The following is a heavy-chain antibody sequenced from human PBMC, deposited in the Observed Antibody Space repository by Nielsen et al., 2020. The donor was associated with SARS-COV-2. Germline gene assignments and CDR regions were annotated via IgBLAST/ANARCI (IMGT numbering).Heavy chain of an antibody. Sequence: ASVKVSCKASGYTFTSYAMHWVRQAPGQRLEWMGWINAGNGNTKYSQKFQGRVTITRDTSASTAYMELSSVRSEDTAVYFCAREGTGYSNCWFSDYWGQGTLVTVSS. D-gene: IGHD6-19*01. CDR2: INAGNGNT. J-gene: IGHJ4*02. CDR3: AREGTGYSNCWFSDY. V-gene: IGHV1-3*01. CDR1: GYTFTSYA.